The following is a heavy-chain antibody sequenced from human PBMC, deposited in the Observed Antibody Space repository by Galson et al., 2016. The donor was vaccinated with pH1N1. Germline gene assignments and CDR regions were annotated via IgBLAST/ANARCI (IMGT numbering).Heavy chain of an antibody. Sequence: CAISGDSVSSNSAAWNWIWQSPSRGLEWLGRTYYRSKWFYNYAVSVQGRITINPDTSKNQFSLQLNSVTPEDTAVYYCARHSPGRAVGVFDCWGQGTPVTVSS. V-gene: IGHV6-1*01. J-gene: IGHJ4*02. CDR3: ARHSPGRAVGVFDC. D-gene: IGHD6-19*01. CDR2: TYYRSKWFY. CDR1: GDSVSSNSAA.